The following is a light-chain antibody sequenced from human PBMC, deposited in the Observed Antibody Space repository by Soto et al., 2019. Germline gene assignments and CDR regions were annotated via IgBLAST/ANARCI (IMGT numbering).Light chain of an antibody. V-gene: IGKV1-5*01. CDR3: QQYNSYPWT. J-gene: IGKJ1*01. Sequence: DIQMTQSPSTLSASVGDRVTITCRASQRISGWLAWYQQKPGKAPKLLISDASSLKSGVPSRFSGTGSGTEFTLTISSLQPDDFATYYCQQYNSYPWTFGQGTKVDIK. CDR1: QRISGW. CDR2: DAS.